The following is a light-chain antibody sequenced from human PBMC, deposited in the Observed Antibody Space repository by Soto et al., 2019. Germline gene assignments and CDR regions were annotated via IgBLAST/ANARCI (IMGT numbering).Light chain of an antibody. CDR3: QQYRSYPYT. V-gene: IGKV1-5*01. CDR2: DVS. CDR1: QSISDW. J-gene: IGKJ2*01. Sequence: CKRSASVEGGDTISCRASQSISDWLAWYQQKPGKAPKLLIYDVSSLESGVPSRFSGSRSGTEFTLTLSCLQSDDSATYYCQQYRSYPYTFGQGTKVDIK.